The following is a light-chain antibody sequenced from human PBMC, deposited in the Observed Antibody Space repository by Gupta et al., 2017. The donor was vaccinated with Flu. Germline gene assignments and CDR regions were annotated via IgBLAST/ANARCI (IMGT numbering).Light chain of an antibody. J-gene: IGKJ5*01. CDR3: QQHNSYPIT. V-gene: IGKV1-5*03. Sequence: DIQLTQSPSTLSASIGDRVTITCRASQSISSWLIWYQQKPGKAPKLLIYKASNLQSGVPSRFSGSGSGTEFTLTISSLQPDDFATYYCQQHNSYPITFGQGTPLEI. CDR2: KAS. CDR1: QSISSW.